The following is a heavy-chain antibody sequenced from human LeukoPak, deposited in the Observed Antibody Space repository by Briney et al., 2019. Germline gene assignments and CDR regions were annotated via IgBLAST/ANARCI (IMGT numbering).Heavy chain of an antibody. CDR3: AQATSLRGYSYGPVDY. D-gene: IGHD5-18*01. Sequence: GGSLRLSCAASGFTFSSYGMHWVRQAPGKGLEWVAVISYDGSNKYYADSVKGRFTISRDNSKNTLYLQMNSLRAEDTAVYYCAQATSLRGYSYGPVDYWGQGTLVTVSS. CDR1: GFTFSSYG. J-gene: IGHJ4*02. V-gene: IGHV3-30*18. CDR2: ISYDGSNK.